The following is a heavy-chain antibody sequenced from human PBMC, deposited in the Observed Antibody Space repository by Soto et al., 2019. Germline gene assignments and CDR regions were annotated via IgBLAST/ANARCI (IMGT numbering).Heavy chain of an antibody. Sequence: PGESLKISCKASGYSFSFYWIGWVRQMPRKGLEWVAIMYPDDSDISYSPSFEAHVTISADKSTSTAFLQWSSLKASDTAMYYCATAYVYDFENSNYYRDAFDIWGQGTLVTVSS. CDR2: MYPDDSDI. V-gene: IGHV5-51*01. CDR3: ATAYVYDFENSNYYRDAFDI. CDR1: GYSFSFYW. J-gene: IGHJ3*02. D-gene: IGHD3-22*01.